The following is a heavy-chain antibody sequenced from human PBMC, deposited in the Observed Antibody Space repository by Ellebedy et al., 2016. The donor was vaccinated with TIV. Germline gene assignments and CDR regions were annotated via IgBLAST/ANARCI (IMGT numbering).Heavy chain of an antibody. CDR3: ARGAYSGSYLILFGY. V-gene: IGHV1-3*01. J-gene: IGHJ4*02. D-gene: IGHD1-26*01. Sequence: ASVKVSCKASGYTFTSYAMHWVRQAPGQRLEWMGWINAGNGNTKYSQKFQGRVTITEDTSTDTAYMELTSLRSEDTAVYYCARGAYSGSYLILFGYWGQGTLVTVSS. CDR1: GYTFTSYA. CDR2: INAGNGNT.